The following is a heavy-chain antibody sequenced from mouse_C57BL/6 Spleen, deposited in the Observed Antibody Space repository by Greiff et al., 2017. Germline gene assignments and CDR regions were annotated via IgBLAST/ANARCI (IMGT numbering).Heavy chain of an antibody. V-gene: IGHV1-82*01. D-gene: IGHD1-1*01. CDR3: ARGGYYYGSSSHWYFDV. Sequence: VQLQQSGPELVKPGASVKISCKASGYAFSSSWMNWVKQRPGKGLEWIGRIYPGDGDTNYNGKFKGKATLTADKSSSTAYMQLSSLTSEDSAVYFCARGGYYYGSSSHWYFDVWGTGTTVTVSS. CDR1: GYAFSSSW. J-gene: IGHJ1*03. CDR2: IYPGDGDT.